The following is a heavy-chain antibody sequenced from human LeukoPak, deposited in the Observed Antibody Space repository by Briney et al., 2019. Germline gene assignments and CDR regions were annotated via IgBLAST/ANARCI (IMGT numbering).Heavy chain of an antibody. CDR2: IYHSGST. CDR1: GGSISSSNW. Sequence: SETLSLTCAVSGGSISSSNWWSWVRQPPGKGLEWIGEIYHSGSTNYNPSLKSRVTISVDKSKNQFSLKLSSVTAADTAVYYCARVLSGLEPFAFDIWGQGTMVTVSS. D-gene: IGHD1-1*01. V-gene: IGHV4-4*02. CDR3: ARVLSGLEPFAFDI. J-gene: IGHJ3*02.